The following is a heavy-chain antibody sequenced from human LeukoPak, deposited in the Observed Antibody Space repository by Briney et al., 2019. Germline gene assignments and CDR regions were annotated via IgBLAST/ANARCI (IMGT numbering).Heavy chain of an antibody. CDR2: IYYSGST. V-gene: IGHV4-59*01. CDR1: GGSISSDY. D-gene: IGHD3-9*01. Sequence: PSETLSLTCTVSGGSISSDYWSWIRQPPGKGLEWIGYIYYSGSTNYNPSLKSRVTISVDTSKNQFSLKLSSVTAADTAVYYCARERRYDILTGYPYYYGMDVWGQGTTVTVSS. CDR3: ARERRYDILTGYPYYYGMDV. J-gene: IGHJ6*02.